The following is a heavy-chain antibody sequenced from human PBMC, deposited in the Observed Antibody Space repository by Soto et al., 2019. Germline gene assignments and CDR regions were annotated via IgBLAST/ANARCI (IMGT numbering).Heavy chain of an antibody. J-gene: IGHJ4*02. D-gene: IGHD3-22*01. V-gene: IGHV5-10-1*01. Sequence: GASLRISCKGSGYSFAGYWITWVRQKPGKGLEWMGRIDPSDSQTYYSPSFRGHVTISVTKSITTVFLQWSSLRASDTAMYYCARQIYDSDTGPNFQYYFDSWGQGTPVTVPS. CDR1: GYSFAGYW. CDR2: IDPSDSQT. CDR3: ARQIYDSDTGPNFQYYFDS.